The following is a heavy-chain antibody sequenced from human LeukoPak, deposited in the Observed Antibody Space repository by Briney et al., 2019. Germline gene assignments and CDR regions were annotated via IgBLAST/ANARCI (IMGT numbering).Heavy chain of an antibody. D-gene: IGHD2-15*01. CDR3: AREDCSGGSCYPWWFDP. CDR1: GFTFSSYW. Sequence: PGGSLRLSCAASGFTFSSYWMSWVRQAPGKGLEWVANIKQDGSEKYYVDSVKGRFTISRDNAKNSLYLQMNSLSAEDTAVYYCAREDCSGGSCYPWWFDPWGQGTLVTVSS. CDR2: IKQDGSEK. J-gene: IGHJ5*02. V-gene: IGHV3-7*03.